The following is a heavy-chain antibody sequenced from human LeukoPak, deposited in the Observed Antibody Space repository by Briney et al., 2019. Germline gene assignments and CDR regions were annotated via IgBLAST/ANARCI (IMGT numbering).Heavy chain of an antibody. V-gene: IGHV3-49*04. CDR3: TRGTYYYDSSGYQTDAIDY. Sequence: GGSLRLSCTASGFTFGDYAMSWVRQAPGKGLEWVGFIRSKAYGGTTEYAASVKGRFTISRDDSKSIAYLQMNSLKTEDTAVYYCTRGTYYYDSSGYQTDAIDYWGQGTLVTVSS. J-gene: IGHJ4*02. CDR1: GFTFGDYA. D-gene: IGHD3-22*01. CDR2: IRSKAYGGTT.